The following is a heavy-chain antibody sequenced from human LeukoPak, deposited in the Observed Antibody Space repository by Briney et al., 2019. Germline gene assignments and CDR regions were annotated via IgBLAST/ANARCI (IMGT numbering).Heavy chain of an antibody. CDR3: ARVSPYFDS. CDR1: GFTFSSYW. CDR2: IKQDGSEK. J-gene: IGHJ4*02. Sequence: QSGGSLRLSCAASGFTFSSYWMSWVRQAPGKGLEWVANIKQDGSEKYYVDSVKGRFTISRDNAKNSLYLQMNSLRGEHTAVYYCARVSPYFDSWGQGTLVTVSP. V-gene: IGHV3-7*01.